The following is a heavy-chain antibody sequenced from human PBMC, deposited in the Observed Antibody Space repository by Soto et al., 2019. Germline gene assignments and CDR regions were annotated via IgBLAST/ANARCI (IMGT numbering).Heavy chain of an antibody. CDR1: GGSISSYY. CDR2: IYTSGST. V-gene: IGHV4-4*07. J-gene: IGHJ6*02. Sequence: WGTLCLTCAVSGGSISSYYWSWVRQPAGKGLEWIGRIYTSGSTNYNPSLKSRVTMSVDTSKDQFSLKLSSVTAADTAVYYCARDISSSVGKMDYYYGMDVWGQGTMVTVSS. CDR3: ARDISSSVGKMDYYYGMDV. D-gene: IGHD6-6*01.